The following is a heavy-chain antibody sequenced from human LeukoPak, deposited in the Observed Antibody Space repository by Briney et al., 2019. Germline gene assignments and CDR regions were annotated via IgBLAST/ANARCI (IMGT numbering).Heavy chain of an antibody. Sequence: SQTLSLSCAISGDSVSSNNGAWNWIRQSPSRGLGWLGRTYYRSKWYNDYAESMKGRITISPDTSKNQFSLQLNSVTPEDTAVYYCARDVGTSGRYTLDYWGQGTLVTVSS. CDR1: GDSVSSNNGA. CDR2: TYYRSKWYN. CDR3: ARDVGTSGRYTLDY. D-gene: IGHD6-19*01. V-gene: IGHV6-1*01. J-gene: IGHJ4*01.